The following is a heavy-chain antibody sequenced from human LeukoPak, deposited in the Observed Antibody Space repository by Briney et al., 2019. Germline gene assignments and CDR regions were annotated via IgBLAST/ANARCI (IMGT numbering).Heavy chain of an antibody. Sequence: GGSLRLSCAASGFTVSSNYMSWVRQAPGKGLEWVSVIYSGGSTYYADSVRGRFTISRDNSKNTLYLQMNSLRAEDTAVYYCAKTGTPWYYFDYWGQGTLVTVSS. V-gene: IGHV3-66*01. D-gene: IGHD1-1*01. CDR2: IYSGGST. CDR1: GFTVSSNY. J-gene: IGHJ4*02. CDR3: AKTGTPWYYFDY.